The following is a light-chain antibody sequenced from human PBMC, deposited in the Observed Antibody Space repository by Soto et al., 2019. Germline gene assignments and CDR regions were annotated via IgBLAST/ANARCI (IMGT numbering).Light chain of an antibody. CDR2: GGS. V-gene: IGKV3-20*01. CDR3: HHYGISP. J-gene: IGKJ4*01. Sequence: EIVLTRAPGALCLSPGGRVTLSFRASQSISSNYLAWYQQKPGQAPRLLIYGGSSRATGIPDRFSGSGSGTEFSLTISRLEPAAFAVYSRHHYGISPFGGGTQVDI. CDR1: QSISSNY.